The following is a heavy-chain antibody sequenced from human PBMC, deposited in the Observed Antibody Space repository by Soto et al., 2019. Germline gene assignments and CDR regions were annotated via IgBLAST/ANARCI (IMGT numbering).Heavy chain of an antibody. D-gene: IGHD3-3*01. CDR3: ARSQYDFWSGWDYYYGMDV. CDR1: GGTFSSYA. CDR2: IIPIFGTA. J-gene: IGHJ6*02. V-gene: IGHV1-69*13. Sequence: ASVKVSCKASGGTFSSYASSWVRQAPGQGLEWMGGIIPIFGTANYAQKFQGRVTITADESTSTAYMELSSLRSEDTAVYYCARSQYDFWSGWDYYYGMDVWGQGTTVTVSS.